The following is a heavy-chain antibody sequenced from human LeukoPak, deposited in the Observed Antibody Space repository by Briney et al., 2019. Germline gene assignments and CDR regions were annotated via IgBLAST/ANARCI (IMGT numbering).Heavy chain of an antibody. CDR3: ARPVVAAGDNWFDP. CDR1: GGSISSYY. Sequence: SETLSPTCTVSGGSISSYYWSWIRQPPGKGLEWIGYIYYSGSTNYNPSLKSRVTISVDTSKNQFSLKLSSVTAADTAVYYCARPVVAAGDNWFDPWGQGTLVTVSS. J-gene: IGHJ5*02. D-gene: IGHD2-15*01. CDR2: IYYSGST. V-gene: IGHV4-59*08.